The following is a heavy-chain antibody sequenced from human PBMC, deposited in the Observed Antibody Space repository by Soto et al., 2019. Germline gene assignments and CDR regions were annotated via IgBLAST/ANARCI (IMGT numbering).Heavy chain of an antibody. J-gene: IGHJ2*01. V-gene: IGHV3-66*01. D-gene: IGHD3-22*01. CDR3: ARAPTGYYDSSGYYYNYWYFDL. Sequence: PGGSLRLSCAASGFTVSSHYMSRVRKAPGKGLECVSVIYSGGSTYYADSVKARFTISRDNSKNTLYLQMNSLRAEDTAVYYCARAPTGYYDSSGYYYNYWYFDLWGRGTLVTVSS. CDR1: GFTVSSHY. CDR2: IYSGGST.